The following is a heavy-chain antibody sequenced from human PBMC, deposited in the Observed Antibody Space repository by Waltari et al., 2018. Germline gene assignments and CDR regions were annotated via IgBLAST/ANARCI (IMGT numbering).Heavy chain of an antibody. CDR1: GGSFSNYC. J-gene: IGHJ4*02. Sequence: VQLQQWGAGLLKPSETLSLPCAVYGGSFSNYCWTWIRQPPGKGLEWVANIKEDGSEIYYVDSVKGRFTISRDNAKNSLYLQMNSLRAEDTAMFYCTRGRVDFAYWGQGTLVTVSS. CDR2: IKEDGSEI. V-gene: IGHV3-7*01. CDR3: TRGRVDFAY.